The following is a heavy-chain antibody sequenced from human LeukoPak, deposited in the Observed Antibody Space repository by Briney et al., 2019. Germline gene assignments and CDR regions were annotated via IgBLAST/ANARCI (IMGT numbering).Heavy chain of an antibody. CDR2: IYSGGST. V-gene: IGHV3-53*05. CDR1: GFTVSSNY. CDR3: AKISPGQLHNFDY. J-gene: IGHJ4*02. Sequence: PGGSLRLSYAASGFTVSSNYMSWVRQAPGKGLEWVSVIYSGGSTYYADSVKGRFTISRDNSKNTLYLQMNSLRAEDTAVYYCAKISPGQLHNFDYWGQGTLVTVSS. D-gene: IGHD2-2*01.